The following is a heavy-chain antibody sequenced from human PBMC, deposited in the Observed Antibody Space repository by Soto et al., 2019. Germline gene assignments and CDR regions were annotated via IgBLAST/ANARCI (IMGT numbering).Heavy chain of an antibody. CDR2: IRQDGSQK. Sequence: GSLRLSCVASGFTFSVTSMSWVRQAPGKGLEWVASIRQDGSQKFYVDSVKGRFTISRGNAMNSLYLQMNSLRAEDTAIYYCTRGYSTSPDWFDPWGQGTLVTVSS. J-gene: IGHJ5*02. CDR3: TRGYSTSPDWFDP. V-gene: IGHV3-7*03. D-gene: IGHD6-13*01. CDR1: GFTFSVTS.